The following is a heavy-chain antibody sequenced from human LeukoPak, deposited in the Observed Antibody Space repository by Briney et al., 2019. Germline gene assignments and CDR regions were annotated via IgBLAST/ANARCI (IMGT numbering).Heavy chain of an antibody. D-gene: IGHD4-11*01. Sequence: GGSLRLSCATSGFTFSTKGMHWVRQAPGKGLEWVTFIQNDGKDKRYADSVQGRFTVSRDNAKNSLYLQMNSLRAEDTALYYCAKGKDYSNYASFDYWGQGTLVTVSS. CDR3: AKGKDYSNYASFDY. CDR1: GFTFSTKG. V-gene: IGHV3-30*02. J-gene: IGHJ4*02. CDR2: IQNDGKDK.